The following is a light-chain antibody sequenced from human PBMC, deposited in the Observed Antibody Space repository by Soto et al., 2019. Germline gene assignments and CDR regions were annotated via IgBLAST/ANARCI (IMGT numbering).Light chain of an antibody. CDR3: QQYGSSPIT. V-gene: IGKV3-20*01. CDR1: QSVSTSY. Sequence: DIVLTQSPGPLSLSPGDRATLSCRCSQSVSTSYLAWYQQKPGQAPRLLIYGASSRATGIPDRFSGGGSGTDCTLTISRLEPEDVAVYYCQQYGSSPITLGQGTRLEI. J-gene: IGKJ5*01. CDR2: GAS.